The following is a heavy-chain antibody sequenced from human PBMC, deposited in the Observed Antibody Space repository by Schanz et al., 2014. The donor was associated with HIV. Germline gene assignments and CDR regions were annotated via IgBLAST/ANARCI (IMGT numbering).Heavy chain of an antibody. CDR1: GGTFRTFA. Sequence: QVPLVQSGAEVKKPGSSVKVSCKTFGGTFRTFAISWVRQAPGQGLEWMGGIVPIFGTANYAQKFQDRVTITADESTSTAYMELSSLTSEDTAVYYCASGRFDTVIWWGDAFLIWGRGTMVTVSS. CDR3: ASGRFDTVIWWGDAFLI. D-gene: IGHD5-18*01. J-gene: IGHJ3*02. CDR2: IVPIFGTA. V-gene: IGHV1-69*01.